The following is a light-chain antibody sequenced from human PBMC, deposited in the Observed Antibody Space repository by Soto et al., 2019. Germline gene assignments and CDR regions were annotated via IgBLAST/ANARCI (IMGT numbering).Light chain of an antibody. V-gene: IGKV1-5*03. J-gene: IGKJ1*01. CDR3: QPYNSYSRT. CDR1: QSITTY. Sequence: DIQMTQSPSTLSASVGDRVTITCRASQSITTYLAWYQQKPGEAPKLLIYKASTLESGVPSRFSGSGSGTEFTLTISSLQPDDFATYYCQPYNSYSRTFGQGTKVDIK. CDR2: KAS.